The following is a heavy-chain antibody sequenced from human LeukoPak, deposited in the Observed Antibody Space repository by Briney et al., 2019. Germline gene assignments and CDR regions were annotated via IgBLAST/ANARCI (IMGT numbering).Heavy chain of an antibody. CDR1: GFTFSTYG. CDR3: ARDRVEDSSGFIFDY. D-gene: IGHD3-22*01. Sequence: PGGSLRLSCAASGFTFSTYGMHWVRQAPGKGLEWVTFMPYDGSDKYYADSVKGRFTISRDNSKNTLYLQMNTLRAEDTAVYYCARDRVEDSSGFIFDYWGQGTLVTVSS. CDR2: MPYDGSDK. J-gene: IGHJ4*02. V-gene: IGHV3-30*02.